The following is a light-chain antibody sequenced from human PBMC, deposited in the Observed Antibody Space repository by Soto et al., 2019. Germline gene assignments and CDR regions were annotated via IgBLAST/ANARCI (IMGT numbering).Light chain of an antibody. V-gene: IGKV1-39*01. CDR2: DAS. Sequence: IQMTQSPSSMSASIGDRVTIICRASQDIITYLNWYQQRPGRAPKVVIYDASNFQSGVPSRFSGSGSGTEFTLTITSLQREDFATYYCQQSYSPRRVFSFGPGTKVEI. CDR3: QQSYSPRRVFS. J-gene: IGKJ4*01. CDR1: QDIITY.